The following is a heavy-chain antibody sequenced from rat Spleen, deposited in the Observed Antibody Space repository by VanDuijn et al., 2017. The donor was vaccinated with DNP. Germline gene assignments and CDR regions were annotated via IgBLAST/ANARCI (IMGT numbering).Heavy chain of an antibody. D-gene: IGHD5-1*01. Sequence: EVQLQESGPGLVKPSQSLSLTCSVTGYSITSNYWAWIRKFPGNEMEWMGYISYSGFTSFNPSLISRISITRDTSKNQFFLQLNSVTTEDTATYYCTRWGGLGFDYWGQGVMVTVSS. J-gene: IGHJ2*01. CDR2: ISYSGFT. CDR3: TRWGGLGFDY. CDR1: GYSITSNY. V-gene: IGHV3-1*01.